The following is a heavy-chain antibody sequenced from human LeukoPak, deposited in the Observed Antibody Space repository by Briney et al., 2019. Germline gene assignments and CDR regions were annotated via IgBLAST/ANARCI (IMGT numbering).Heavy chain of an antibody. CDR2: ISDNGEST. Sequence: GGSLRLSCAASGFNIGNYAMSWVRQAPGKGLEWVSLISDNGESTYHADPVKGRFAISRDNSKNTLFLQMNSLRAEDTAVYYCAKDAPLSVAVDHWGQGTLVTVSS. V-gene: IGHV3-23*01. D-gene: IGHD2-21*01. CDR3: AKDAPLSVAVDH. J-gene: IGHJ4*02. CDR1: GFNIGNYA.